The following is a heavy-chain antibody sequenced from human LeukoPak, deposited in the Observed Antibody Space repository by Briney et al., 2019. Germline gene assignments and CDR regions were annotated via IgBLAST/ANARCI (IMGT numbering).Heavy chain of an antibody. J-gene: IGHJ4*02. CDR1: GFSFSSYS. D-gene: IGHD1-26*01. V-gene: IGHV3-48*02. Sequence: PGGSLRLSCAASGFSFSSYSMNWVRQAPGKGLEWVSYISSSSSTIYYTDSVKGRLTISRDNAKNSLYLQMNSLRDEDTAVYYCARATVGWLDYWGQGTLVTVSS. CDR3: ARATVGWLDY. CDR2: ISSSSSTI.